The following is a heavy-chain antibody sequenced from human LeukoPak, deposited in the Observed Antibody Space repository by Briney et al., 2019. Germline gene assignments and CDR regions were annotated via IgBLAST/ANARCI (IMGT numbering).Heavy chain of an antibody. V-gene: IGHV1-2*02. CDR3: ARSLAPLYCFDY. CDR2: INPNSGGT. J-gene: IGHJ4*02. Sequence: GASVKVSCKASGYTFTGYYMHWVRQAPGQGLEWMGWINPNSGGTNYAQKFQGRVTMTRDTSISTAYMELSSLRSEDTAVYYCARSLAPLYCFDYWGQGTLVTVSS. CDR1: GYTFTGYY.